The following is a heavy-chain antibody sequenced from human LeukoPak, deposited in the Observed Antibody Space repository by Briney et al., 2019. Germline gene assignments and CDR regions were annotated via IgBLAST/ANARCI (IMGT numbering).Heavy chain of an antibody. J-gene: IGHJ6*02. CDR2: IIPIFGTA. CDR3: ARIVGATPYYYYGMDV. V-gene: IGHV1-69*13. D-gene: IGHD1-26*01. Sequence: SVKVSCKASGGTFSSYAISWVRQAPGQGLEWMGGIIPIFGTANYAQKFQGRVTITADESTSTAYMELSSLRSEDTAVYYCARIVGATPYYYYGMDVWGQGTTVTVSS. CDR1: GGTFSSYA.